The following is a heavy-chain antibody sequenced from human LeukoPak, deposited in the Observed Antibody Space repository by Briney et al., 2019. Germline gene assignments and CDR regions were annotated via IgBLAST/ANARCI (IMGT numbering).Heavy chain of an antibody. V-gene: IGHV4-4*07. J-gene: IGHJ4*02. CDR1: GGSISSYY. Sequence: SETLSLTCIVSGGSISSYYWSWIRQPAGKGLEWIGLAHSSGSTNHNPSLKSRVTMSVDTSKNQCSLKLSSVTAADTAVYYCATGSGSSWFDYWGQGTLVTVSS. CDR3: ATGSGSSWFDY. D-gene: IGHD6-13*01. CDR2: AHSSGST.